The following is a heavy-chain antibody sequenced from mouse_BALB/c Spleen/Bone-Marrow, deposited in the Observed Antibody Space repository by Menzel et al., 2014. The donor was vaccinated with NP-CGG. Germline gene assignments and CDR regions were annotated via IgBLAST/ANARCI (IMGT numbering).Heavy chain of an antibody. Sequence: QVQLQQPGPELAKPGASVKMSCKASGYTFTDTWIHWIKPRPGQGLEWIGYINPSTGYAEYNQNFKDKATLTVDKSSSTAYMQLSSLTSEDSAVYYCARDYWGQGTTLTVSS. CDR1: GYTFTDTW. V-gene: IGHV1-7*01. CDR2: INPSTGYA. CDR3: ARDY. J-gene: IGHJ2*01.